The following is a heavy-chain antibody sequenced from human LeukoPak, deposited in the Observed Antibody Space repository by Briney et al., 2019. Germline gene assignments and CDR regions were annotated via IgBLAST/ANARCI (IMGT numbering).Heavy chain of an antibody. Sequence: SLRLSCAASGFTFDDYAVHWVRQAPGKGLEWVSGISWNSGSIGYADSVKGRFTISRDNSKNALYLQMNSLRAEDTAVYYCAKAWPELRDEDWGQGTMVTVSS. CDR1: GFTFDDYA. CDR2: ISWNSGSI. J-gene: IGHJ4*02. CDR3: AKAWPELRDED. D-gene: IGHD1-26*01. V-gene: IGHV3-9*01.